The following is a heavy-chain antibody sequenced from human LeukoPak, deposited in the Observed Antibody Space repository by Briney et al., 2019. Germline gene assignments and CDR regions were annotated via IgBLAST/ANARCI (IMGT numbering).Heavy chain of an antibody. D-gene: IGHD3-10*02. Sequence: PGRSLRLSCAPSGFTFSSYEMNWVRQAPGKGLEWVSYISSIGSTIYYADSVKGRFTISRDNAKNSLYLQMNRLRAEDTAVYYCAELGITMIGGVWGKGATVTMSS. CDR3: AELGITMIGGV. CDR2: ISSIGSTI. J-gene: IGHJ6*04. V-gene: IGHV3-48*03. CDR1: GFTFSSYE.